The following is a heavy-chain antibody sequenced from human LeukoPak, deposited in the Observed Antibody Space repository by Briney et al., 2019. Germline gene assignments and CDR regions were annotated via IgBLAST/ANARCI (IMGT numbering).Heavy chain of an antibody. CDR3: ARRSHCSSTSCPRGDYYYYYMDV. CDR1: AGSISSSSWY. V-gene: IGHV4-39*01. CDR2: NYYSRST. Sequence: PSETLSLTCTVSAGSISSSSWYWGGIRQPPGRGRGWIGRNYYSRSTYYNPSLKSRVTISVDTSKNQLSLELSSVTAADTSGDYCARRSHCSSTSCPRGDYYYYYMDVWGKGTTVTVSS. J-gene: IGHJ6*03. D-gene: IGHD2-2*01.